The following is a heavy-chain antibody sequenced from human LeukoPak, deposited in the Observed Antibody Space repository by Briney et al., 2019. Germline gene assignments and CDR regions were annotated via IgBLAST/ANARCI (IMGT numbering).Heavy chain of an antibody. D-gene: IGHD6-13*01. CDR2: ISGSGGST. Sequence: PGGSLRLSCAASGFAFSSYAMSWVRQAPGKGLEWVSAISGSGGSTYYADAVKGRFTISRDNSKNTLYLQMNSLRAEDTAVYYCAKNDLGSIWLSFDYWGQGTLVTVSS. CDR3: AKNDLGSIWLSFDY. J-gene: IGHJ4*02. CDR1: GFAFSSYA. V-gene: IGHV3-23*01.